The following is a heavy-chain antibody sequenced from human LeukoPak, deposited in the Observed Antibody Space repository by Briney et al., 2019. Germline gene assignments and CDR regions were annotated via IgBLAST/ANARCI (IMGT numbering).Heavy chain of an antibody. J-gene: IGHJ4*02. Sequence: PGGSLRLSCAASGFTFSSYSMNWVRQAPGKGLEWVSSISSTSSYIYYADSLKGRFTISRDNAKNSLYLQMNSLRAEDTAVYYCAMEGGRYGYHDYWGQGTLVTVSS. CDR2: ISSTSSYI. D-gene: IGHD1-26*01. CDR1: GFTFSSYS. CDR3: AMEGGRYGYHDY. V-gene: IGHV3-21*01.